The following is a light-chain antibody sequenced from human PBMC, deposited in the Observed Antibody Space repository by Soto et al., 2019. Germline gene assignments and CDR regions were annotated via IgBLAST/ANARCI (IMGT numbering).Light chain of an antibody. CDR3: QQYGSSGGA. V-gene: IGKV3-20*01. Sequence: EIVLTQSPGTLSFSPGERATLSCRASQSVTGSQLAWYQQKPGQAPRLLIYGSSSRATGIPDRFSGSGSGTDFTLTISRLEPEDVAVYYCQQYGSSGGAFGPGTKVDLK. J-gene: IGKJ3*01. CDR1: QSVTGSQ. CDR2: GSS.